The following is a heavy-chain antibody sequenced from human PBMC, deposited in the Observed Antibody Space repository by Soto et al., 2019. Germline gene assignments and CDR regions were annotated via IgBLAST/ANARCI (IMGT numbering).Heavy chain of an antibody. D-gene: IGHD6-19*01. CDR3: ARPSALIRVAGHYFDY. J-gene: IGHJ4*02. Sequence: SETLSLTCTVSGGSISSSSYYWGWIRQPPGKGLEWIGSIYFTGSTYYNPSLKSRVSISVDTSKNQFSLKLSSVTAADTAVYYCARPSALIRVAGHYFDYWGQGTLVTVSS. CDR2: IYFTGST. CDR1: GGSISSSSYY. V-gene: IGHV4-39*01.